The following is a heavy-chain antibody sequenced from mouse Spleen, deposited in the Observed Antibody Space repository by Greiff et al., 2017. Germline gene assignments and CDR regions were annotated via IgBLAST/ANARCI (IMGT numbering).Heavy chain of an antibody. J-gene: IGHJ3*01. Sequence: EVKLMESGGDLVKPGGSLKLSCAASGFTFSSYGMSWVRQTPDKRLEWVATISSGGSYTYYPDSVKGRFTISRDNAKNTLYLQMSSLKSEDTAMYYCARVGSTMITPWFAYWGQGTLVTVSA. CDR1: GFTFSSYG. D-gene: IGHD2-4*01. V-gene: IGHV5-6*01. CDR3: ARVGSTMITPWFAY. CDR2: ISSGGSYT.